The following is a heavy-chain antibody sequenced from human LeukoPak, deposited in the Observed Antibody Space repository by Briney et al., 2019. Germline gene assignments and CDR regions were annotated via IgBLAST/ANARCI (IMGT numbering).Heavy chain of an antibody. CDR3: ARGGLAYSSSPDAFDI. Sequence: PSETLSLTCAVYGGSFSGYYWSWIRQPPGEGLEWIGEINHTGSTNYNPSLKSRVTISVDTSNNQFSLKLTSVTAADTAVYYCARGGLAYSSSPDAFDIWGQGTMVTVSS. CDR1: GGSFSGYY. D-gene: IGHD6-13*01. V-gene: IGHV4-34*01. J-gene: IGHJ3*02. CDR2: INHTGST.